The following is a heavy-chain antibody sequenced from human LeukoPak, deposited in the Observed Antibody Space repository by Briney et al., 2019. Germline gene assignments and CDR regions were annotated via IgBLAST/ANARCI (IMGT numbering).Heavy chain of an antibody. CDR3: AITMFRGVNYQYLFDP. J-gene: IGHJ5*02. CDR2: IYYSGST. Sequence: PSETLSLTCTVSGGSISSSSYYWGWIRQPPGTGLEWLGSIYYSGSTYYNPSLKSRVTISVDTSKNQFSLELSSVTAADTAVYYCAITMFRGVNYQYLFDPWGQGTLVTVSS. CDR1: GGSISSSSYY. V-gene: IGHV4-39*01. D-gene: IGHD3-10*01.